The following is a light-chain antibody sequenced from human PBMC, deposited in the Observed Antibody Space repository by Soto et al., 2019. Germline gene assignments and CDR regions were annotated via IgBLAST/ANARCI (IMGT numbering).Light chain of an antibody. V-gene: IGKV1-9*01. CDR3: QQLNSYPLT. CDR1: QGISSY. Sequence: IQLTQSPSSLSASEGDRVTITCRASQGISSYLAWYQQKPGKSPKLLIYAASTLQSGVPSRFSGSGSGTDFTLIISSLQPEDFATYYCQQLNSYPLTFGGGTKVDIK. CDR2: AAS. J-gene: IGKJ4*01.